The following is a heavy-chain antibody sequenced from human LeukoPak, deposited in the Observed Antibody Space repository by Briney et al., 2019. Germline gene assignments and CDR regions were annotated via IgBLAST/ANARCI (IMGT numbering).Heavy chain of an antibody. Sequence: ASVKVSCKASGYTFTSYGISWVRQAPGQGLEWMGWISAYNGNTNYAQKLQGRVTMTTDTSTNTAYMELRSLRSDDTAVYYCARAYSSSSMYYFDHWGQGTLVTVSS. D-gene: IGHD6-6*01. CDR3: ARAYSSSSMYYFDH. CDR2: ISAYNGNT. V-gene: IGHV1-18*01. CDR1: GYTFTSYG. J-gene: IGHJ4*02.